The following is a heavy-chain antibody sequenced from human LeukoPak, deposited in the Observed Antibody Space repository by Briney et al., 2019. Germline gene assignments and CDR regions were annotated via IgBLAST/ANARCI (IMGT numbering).Heavy chain of an antibody. Sequence: SVKVSCKASGGTFSSYAISWVRQAPGQGLEWMGGIIPIFGTANYAQKFQGRVTITADKSTSTAYMELSSLRSEDTAVDYCARAESEQYYFDYWALGTLVTVSS. V-gene: IGHV1-69*06. CDR3: ARAESEQYYFDY. CDR1: GGTFSSYA. D-gene: IGHD1/OR15-1a*01. CDR2: IIPIFGTA. J-gene: IGHJ4*02.